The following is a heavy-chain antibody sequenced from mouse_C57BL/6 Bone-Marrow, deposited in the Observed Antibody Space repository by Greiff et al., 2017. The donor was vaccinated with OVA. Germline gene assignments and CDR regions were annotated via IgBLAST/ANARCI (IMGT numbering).Heavy chain of an antibody. CDR3: TTLYYDYDEAMDY. CDR1: GFNIKDDY. J-gene: IGHJ4*01. CDR2: IDPENGDT. V-gene: IGHV14-4*01. D-gene: IGHD2-4*01. Sequence: VQLQQSGAELVRPGASVKLSCTASGFNIKDDYMHWVKQRPEQGLEWIGWIDPENGDTEYASKFQGKATITADTSSNTAYLQLSSLKSEDTAVYYCTTLYYDYDEAMDYWGQGTSVTVSS.